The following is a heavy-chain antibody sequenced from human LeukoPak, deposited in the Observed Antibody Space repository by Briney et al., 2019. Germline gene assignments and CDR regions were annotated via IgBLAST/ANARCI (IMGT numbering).Heavy chain of an antibody. V-gene: IGHV3-21*01. CDR1: GFTFSSYS. CDR3: AELGSTMIGGV. J-gene: IGHJ6*04. D-gene: IGHD3-10*02. Sequence: PGGSLRLSCAASGFTFSSYSMNWVRQAPGKGLGWVSSISSSSSYIYYADSVKGRFTISRDNAKNSLYLQMNSLRAEDTAVYYCAELGSTMIGGVWGKGTTVTISS. CDR2: ISSSSSYI.